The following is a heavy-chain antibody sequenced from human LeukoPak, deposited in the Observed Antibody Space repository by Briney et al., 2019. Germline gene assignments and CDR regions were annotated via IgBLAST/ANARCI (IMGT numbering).Heavy chain of an antibody. V-gene: IGHV3-23*01. CDR2: ISGGGGNT. Sequence: GGSLRLSCAASGFTFSSYAMSWVRQAPAKGLKWVSTISGGGGNTNYADSVKGRFTISRDNSKNTLYLQMNSLRAEDTAVYYCAKVGGDSDYYYYYMDVWGKGTTVTVSS. CDR3: AKVGGDSDYYYYYMDV. J-gene: IGHJ6*03. CDR1: GFTFSSYA. D-gene: IGHD4-17*01.